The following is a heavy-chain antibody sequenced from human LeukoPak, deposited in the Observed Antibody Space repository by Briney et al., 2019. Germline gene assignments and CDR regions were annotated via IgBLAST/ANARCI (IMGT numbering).Heavy chain of an antibody. D-gene: IGHD4-23*01. Sequence: GGSLRLSCAASGFTFSSYGMSWVRQAPGKGLEWVSLITGSGSSTYYADSVKGRFTNSRDNFKNTLYLQMNSLSTEDTAVYYCAKGSGGNSGFDYWGQGILVTVSS. V-gene: IGHV3-23*01. CDR2: ITGSGSST. J-gene: IGHJ4*02. CDR1: GFTFSSYG. CDR3: AKGSGGNSGFDY.